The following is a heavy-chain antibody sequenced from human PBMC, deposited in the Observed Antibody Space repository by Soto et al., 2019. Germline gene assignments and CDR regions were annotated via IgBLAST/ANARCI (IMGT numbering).Heavy chain of an antibody. CDR3: ARDRYGGKSPKTDLDY. J-gene: IGHJ4*02. CDR1: GYTFTSYY. CDR2: INPSGGST. Sequence: QVQLVQPGAEVKKPGASVKVSCKASGYTFTSYYMHWVRQAPGQGLEWMGIINPSGGSTSYAQKFQGRVTMTRDTSTSTVYMELSSLRSEDTAVYYCARDRYGGKSPKTDLDYWGQGTLVTVSS. V-gene: IGHV1-46*01. D-gene: IGHD2-15*01.